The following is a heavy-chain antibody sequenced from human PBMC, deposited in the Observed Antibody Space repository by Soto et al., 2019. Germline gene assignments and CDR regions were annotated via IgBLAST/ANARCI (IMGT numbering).Heavy chain of an antibody. J-gene: IGHJ4*02. CDR2: IWHDGTRK. CDR1: DFAFRLHG. V-gene: IGHV3-33*01. D-gene: IGHD4-17*01. Sequence: QVHLVESGGGVVQPGGSLTLSCSVSDFAFRLHGIHWVRHTPGKGLEWVAMIWHDGTRKYFRDSVRGRFTVSRDNAKNSLFLQMNSLRDEDTAVYYCARLPKGSTVTSWGQGTLVTVSS. CDR3: ARLPKGSTVTS.